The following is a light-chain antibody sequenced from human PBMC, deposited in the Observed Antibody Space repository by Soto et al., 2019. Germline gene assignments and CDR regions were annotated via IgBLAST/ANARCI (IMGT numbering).Light chain of an antibody. CDR3: QQYGRSPLMYT. CDR1: QSVDSNF. V-gene: IGKV3-20*01. Sequence: ENVLTQSPGTLSLSPGERVTLSCRASQSVDSNFLAWYQQKPGQAPRLLIYGASTRAAGVPDRFSGSGSGTAFTLTITRLEPEDFAVYYCQQYGRSPLMYTFGQGTKLGVK. CDR2: GAS. J-gene: IGKJ2*01.